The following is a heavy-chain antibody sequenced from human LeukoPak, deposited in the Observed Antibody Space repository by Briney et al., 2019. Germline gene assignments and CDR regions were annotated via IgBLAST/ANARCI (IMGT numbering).Heavy chain of an antibody. J-gene: IGHJ6*03. CDR3: ASGRTWLQALGYYYMDV. CDR1: GYTFTSYD. Sequence: ASVKVSCKASGYTFTSYDINWVRQATGQRLEWMGWMNPNSGNTGYAQKFQGRVTMTRNTSISTAYMELSSLRSEDTAVYYCASGRTWLQALGYYYMDVWGKGTTVTISS. CDR2: MNPNSGNT. V-gene: IGHV1-8*01. D-gene: IGHD5-24*01.